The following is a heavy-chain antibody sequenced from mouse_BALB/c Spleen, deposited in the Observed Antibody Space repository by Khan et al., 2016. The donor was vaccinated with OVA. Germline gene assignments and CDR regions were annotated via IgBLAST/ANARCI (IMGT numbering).Heavy chain of an antibody. CDR1: GYTFTDYV. Sequence: QVQLQQSGPELVKPGASVKMSCKASGYTFTDYVMNWVKQRNGQGLEWIGQIYPGSDSTYYNEKFKGKATLTADRSSSTAYMQLSNLTSEDSAVYFSARGGWYVFAYWGQGTLVTVSA. CDR3: ARGGWYVFAY. V-gene: IGHV1-77*01. CDR2: IYPGSDST. D-gene: IGHD1-1*02. J-gene: IGHJ3*01.